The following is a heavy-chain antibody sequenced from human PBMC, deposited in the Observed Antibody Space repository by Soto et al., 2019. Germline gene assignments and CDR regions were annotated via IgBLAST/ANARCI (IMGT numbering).Heavy chain of an antibody. CDR3: DREQLGEHYFDY. D-gene: IGHD6-6*01. Sequence: QVQLVESGGGVVQPGRSLRLSCAASGFIFRSYAMHWVRQAPGKGLEWVAVISYDGSNKYYADSVKGRFTISRDNSKNTLYLQMNSLRVEDTAVYYCDREQLGEHYFDYWGQGTLVTVSS. CDR1: GFIFRSYA. J-gene: IGHJ4*02. V-gene: IGHV3-30-3*01. CDR2: ISYDGSNK.